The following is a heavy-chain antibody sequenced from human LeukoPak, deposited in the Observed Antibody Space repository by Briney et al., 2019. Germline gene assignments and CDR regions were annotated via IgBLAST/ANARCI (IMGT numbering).Heavy chain of an antibody. V-gene: IGHV4-34*01. D-gene: IGHD3-22*01. CDR3: ARGPGHYDSSGSNWFDP. CDR1: GGSFSGYY. CDR2: INHSGST. Sequence: LETLSLTCAVYGGSFSGYYWSWIRQPPGKGLEWIGEINHSGSTNYNPSLKSRVTISVDTSKNQFSLKLSSVTAADTAVYYCARGPGHYDSSGSNWFDPWGQGTLVTVSS. J-gene: IGHJ5*02.